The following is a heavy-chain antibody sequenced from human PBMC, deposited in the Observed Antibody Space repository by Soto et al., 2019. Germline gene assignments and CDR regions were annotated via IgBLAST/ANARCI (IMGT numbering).Heavy chain of an antibody. Sequence: QVQLVQSGAEVKKPGASVKVSCKASGYTFSDYYIPWMRQAPGQGLAWMGWINPNSGGTKYAHKFQGGVTMTRDTSIKTAYMELSRLTSDDAAVYYCARESGGATATLDYYYFYMDVWGKGTTVTVSS. D-gene: IGHD5-12*01. V-gene: IGHV1-2*07. CDR1: GYTFSDYY. J-gene: IGHJ6*03. CDR2: INPNSGGT. CDR3: ARESGGATATLDYYYFYMDV.